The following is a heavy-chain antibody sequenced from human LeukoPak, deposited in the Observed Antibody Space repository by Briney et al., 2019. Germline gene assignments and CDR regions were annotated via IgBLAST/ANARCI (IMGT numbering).Heavy chain of an antibody. CDR3: ARVLNYGDYHFDY. V-gene: IGHV3-30-3*01. Sequence: GGSLRLSCAASGFTFSTYAMHWVRQAPGKGLEWVAVVSSDGTNKYYADSVKGRFTISRDNAKNSLYLQMNSLRAEDTAVYYCARVLNYGDYHFDYWGQGTLVTVSS. D-gene: IGHD4-17*01. CDR1: GFTFSTYA. J-gene: IGHJ4*02. CDR2: VSSDGTNK.